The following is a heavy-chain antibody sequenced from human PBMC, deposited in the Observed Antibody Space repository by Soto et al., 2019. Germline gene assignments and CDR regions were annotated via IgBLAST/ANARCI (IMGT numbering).Heavy chain of an antibody. Sequence: QVQLVQSGGEVKKPGASVKVSCKASGYSFTSFGVNWVRQAPGQGLEWMGWVNAYNGNTNYAQKFQGRVTLTADTSTSTAYMELRSLRSDDTAVYYCARVVPGAEAWFGPWGQGTLVTVSS. CDR2: VNAYNGNT. J-gene: IGHJ5*02. V-gene: IGHV1-18*01. CDR1: GYSFTSFG. CDR3: ARVVPGAEAWFGP. D-gene: IGHD2-2*01.